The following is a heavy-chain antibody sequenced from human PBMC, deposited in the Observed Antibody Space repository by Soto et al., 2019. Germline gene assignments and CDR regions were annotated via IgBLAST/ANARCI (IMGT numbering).Heavy chain of an antibody. CDR1: GFTFISYS. J-gene: IGHJ4*02. D-gene: IGHD3-10*01. CDR3: ARYYGSGHFDY. Sequence: GGSLRLSCAASGFTFISYSMNWVRQAPGKGLEWVSSISSSSTYIYYADSVKGRFTISRDNAKNSLYLQMNSLRAEDTAVYYCARYYGSGHFDYWGQGTLVTVSS. V-gene: IGHV3-21*01. CDR2: ISSSSTYI.